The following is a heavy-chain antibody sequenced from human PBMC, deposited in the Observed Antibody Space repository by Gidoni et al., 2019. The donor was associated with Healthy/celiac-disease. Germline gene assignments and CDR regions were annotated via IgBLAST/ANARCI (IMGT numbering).Heavy chain of an antibody. CDR1: GGSFRGYY. V-gene: IGHV4-34*01. D-gene: IGHD5-12*01. CDR3: ARGRGVATIGNNWFDP. J-gene: IGHJ5*02. CDR2: IKHSGST. Sequence: QVQLQQWGAGLLKHSETRSRTCAVYGGSFRGYYWSWIRQPPGKGLEWIGEIKHSGSTNSNPSLTSRVTISVDTSKNQFSLKLSSVTAADTAVYYCARGRGVATIGNNWFDPWGQGTLVTVSS.